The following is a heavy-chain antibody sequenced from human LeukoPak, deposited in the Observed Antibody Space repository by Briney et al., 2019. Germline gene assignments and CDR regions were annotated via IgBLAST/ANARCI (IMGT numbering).Heavy chain of an antibody. CDR3: AKASHSNLYGGNSGFEGWDY. CDR2: ISGSGGST. V-gene: IGHV3-23*01. D-gene: IGHD4-23*01. Sequence: RAGGSLRLSCAVSGFTFDDYTMNWVRQAPGKGLEWVSAISGSGGSTYYADSVKGRFTISRDNSKNTLYLQMNSLRAEDTAVYYCAKASHSNLYGGNSGFEGWDYWGQGTLVTVSS. J-gene: IGHJ4*02. CDR1: GFTFDDYT.